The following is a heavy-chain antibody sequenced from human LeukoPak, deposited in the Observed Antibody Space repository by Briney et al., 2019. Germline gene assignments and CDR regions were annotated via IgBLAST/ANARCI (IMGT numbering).Heavy chain of an antibody. CDR1: GGTFSSYA. Sequence: GASVKVSFKASGGTFSSYAISWVRQAPGQGLEWMGRIIPIFGIANYAQKFQGRVTITADKSTRTAYMELSSLRSEDTAVYYCARVRDPYYDSSGYLVYWGQGTLVTVSS. CDR3: ARVRDPYYDSSGYLVY. D-gene: IGHD3-22*01. V-gene: IGHV1-69*04. CDR2: IIPIFGIA. J-gene: IGHJ4*02.